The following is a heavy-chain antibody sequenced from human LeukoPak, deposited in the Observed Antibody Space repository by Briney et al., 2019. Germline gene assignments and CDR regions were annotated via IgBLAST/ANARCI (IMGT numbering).Heavy chain of an antibody. V-gene: IGHV3-30*04. D-gene: IGHD5-24*01. CDR1: GFTFSSFS. Sequence: GGSLRLSCAASGFTFSSFSMHWVRQAPDKGLGSLAVISGDGTDKYYADSVKGRFTISRDNSNNTLYLQMNSLAGEDTAVYYCARAGRDGYNLIDYWGQGTLVTVSS. CDR2: ISGDGTDK. J-gene: IGHJ4*02. CDR3: ARAGRDGYNLIDY.